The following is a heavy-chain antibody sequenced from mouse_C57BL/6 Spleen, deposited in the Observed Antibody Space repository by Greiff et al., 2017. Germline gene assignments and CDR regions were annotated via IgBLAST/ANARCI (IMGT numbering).Heavy chain of an antibody. J-gene: IGHJ2*01. CDR2: ISSGSSTI. V-gene: IGHV5-17*01. CDR3: ATYSNYLYYFDY. Sequence: EVNVVESGGGLVKPGGSLKLSCAASGFTFSDYGMHWVRQAPEKGLEWVAYISSGSSTIYYADTVKGRFTISRDNAKNTLFLQMTSLRSEDTAMYYCATYSNYLYYFDYWGQGTTLTVSS. D-gene: IGHD2-5*01. CDR1: GFTFSDYG.